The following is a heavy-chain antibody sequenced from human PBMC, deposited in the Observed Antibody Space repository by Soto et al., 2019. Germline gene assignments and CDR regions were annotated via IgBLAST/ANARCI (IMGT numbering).Heavy chain of an antibody. J-gene: IGHJ6*02. D-gene: IGHD4-17*01. CDR2: IYYSGST. CDR3: ARHQGDYSYYYSYGMDV. Sequence: TSETLSLTCTVSGGSISSSSYYWGWIRQPPGKGLEWIGSIYYSGSTYYNPSLKSRVTISVDTSKNQFSLKLSSVTAADTAVYYCARHQGDYSYYYSYGMDVWGQGTTVTVSS. CDR1: GGSISSSSYY. V-gene: IGHV4-39*01.